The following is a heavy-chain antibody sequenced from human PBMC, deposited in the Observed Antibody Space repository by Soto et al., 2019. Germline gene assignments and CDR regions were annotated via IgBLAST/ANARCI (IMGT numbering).Heavy chain of an antibody. CDR2: IYYSGST. J-gene: IGHJ6*02. CDR3: ASVTRTCISTSCYRYYYGMDV. D-gene: IGHD2-2*02. V-gene: IGHV4-59*01. Sequence: SETLSLTCTVSGGSLSNNYWNWMRQPPGKGLEWIGYIYYSGSTNYNPSLKSRVTISVDTSKNQFSLKLSSVTAADTAVYYCASVTRTCISTSCYRYYYGMDVWGQGTTVTVS. CDR1: GGSLSNNY.